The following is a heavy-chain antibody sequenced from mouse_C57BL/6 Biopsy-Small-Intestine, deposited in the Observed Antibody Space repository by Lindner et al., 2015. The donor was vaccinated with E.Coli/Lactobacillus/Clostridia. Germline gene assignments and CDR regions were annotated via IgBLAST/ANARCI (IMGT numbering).Heavy chain of an antibody. CDR1: GYAFSSSW. D-gene: IGHD2-1*01. CDR2: IYPGDGDT. Sequence: VQLQESGPELVKPGASVKISCKASGYAFSSSWMNWVKQRPGKGLEWIGRIYPGDGDTNYNGKFKGKATLTADKSSNTAYMQLSSLTSEDSAVYFCARRRAHYGNYLFDYWGQGTSLTVSS. CDR3: ARRRAHYGNYLFDY. V-gene: IGHV1-82*01. J-gene: IGHJ2*02.